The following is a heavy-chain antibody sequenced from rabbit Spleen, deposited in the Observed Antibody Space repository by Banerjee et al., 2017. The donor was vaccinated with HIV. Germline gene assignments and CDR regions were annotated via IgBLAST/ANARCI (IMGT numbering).Heavy chain of an antibody. CDR3: AREVAAKFNL. CDR1: GFSFSSSYW. D-gene: IGHD4-1*01. Sequence: EESGGGLVQPEGSLTLTCTASGFSFSSSYWIYWVRQAPGKGLEWIACIYGGSSGSTYHASWATGRITISKTSSTTVTLQTTSLTAADSATYFCAREVAAKFNLWGPGTLVTVS. J-gene: IGHJ4*01. CDR2: IYGGSSGST. V-gene: IGHV1S45*01.